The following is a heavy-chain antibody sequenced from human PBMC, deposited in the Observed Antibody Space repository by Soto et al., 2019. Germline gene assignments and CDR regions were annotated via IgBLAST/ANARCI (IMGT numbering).Heavy chain of an antibody. J-gene: IGHJ4*02. V-gene: IGHV3-7*01. Sequence: EVQMVESGGDLVQPGGSLRLSCAASGFTFSTYWLNWVRQAPGKGLEWVATIKHDGTQKYNMDSVKGRFTISRDNAKNSLYLQISSLRVEDTAVYYCGGGDYWGQGTLVTVSS. CDR1: GFTFSTYW. CDR2: IKHDGTQK. D-gene: IGHD3-16*01. CDR3: GGGDY.